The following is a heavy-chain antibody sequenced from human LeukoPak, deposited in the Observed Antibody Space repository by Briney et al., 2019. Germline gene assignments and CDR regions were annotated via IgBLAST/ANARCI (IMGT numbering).Heavy chain of an antibody. D-gene: IGHD6-19*01. J-gene: IGHJ4*02. CDR2: ISGSGGST. CDR3: ARVGVPIAVAAFFDY. V-gene: IGHV3-23*01. CDR1: GFTFSSFA. Sequence: GGSLRLSCAASGFTFSSFAMSWVRQAPGKGLEWVSAISGSGGSTYYADSVKGRFTISRDNSKNTLYLQMNSLRAEDTAVYYCARVGVPIAVAAFFDYWGQGTLVTVSS.